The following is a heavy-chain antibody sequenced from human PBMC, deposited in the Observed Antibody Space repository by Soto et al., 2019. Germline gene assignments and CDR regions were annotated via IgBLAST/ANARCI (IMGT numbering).Heavy chain of an antibody. J-gene: IGHJ5*02. D-gene: IGHD1-1*01. CDR3: ARDEAYKWNAGGWFDP. CDR2: ISAYNGNT. V-gene: IGHV1-18*01. CDR1: GYTFTSYG. Sequence: QVQLVQSGAEVKKPGASVKVSCKASGYTFTSYGISWVRQASGQGLEWMGWISAYNGNTKYAQKRQVTCNTTTDTATSTAYMERRSLRSDDTAVYYSARDEAYKWNAGGWFDPWGQGTLVTVSS.